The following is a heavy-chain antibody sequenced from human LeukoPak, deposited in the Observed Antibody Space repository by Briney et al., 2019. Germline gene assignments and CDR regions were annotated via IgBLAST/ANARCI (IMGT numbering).Heavy chain of an antibody. CDR2: IKDGGTTT. D-gene: IGHD4-11*01. CDR3: ARDAQRGFDYSNSLEY. CDR1: GFTFSSYW. Sequence: GGSLRLSCAASGFTFSSYWIHWVRQVPGKGLVWVSRIKDGGTTTDYADSVKGRFTLSRDNSQNTVFLQMNSLRAEDTAIYYCARDAQRGFDYSNSLEYWGHGTLVTVSS. V-gene: IGHV3-74*01. J-gene: IGHJ4*01.